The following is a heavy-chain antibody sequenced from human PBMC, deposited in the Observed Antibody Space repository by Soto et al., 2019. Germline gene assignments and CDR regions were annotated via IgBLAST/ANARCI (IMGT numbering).Heavy chain of an antibody. CDR3: ASYGDYVAFHY. D-gene: IGHD4-17*01. V-gene: IGHV4-30-2*01. CDR1: GGSISSGGYS. CDR2: IYHTGST. J-gene: IGHJ4*02. Sequence: PSETLSLTCAVSGGSISSGGYSWSWIRQPPGKGLEWVGYIYHTGSTYYNPSLKSRVTISLDTSNNHFSLKLSSVTAADTAVYYCASYGDYVAFHYWGQGTLVTVSS.